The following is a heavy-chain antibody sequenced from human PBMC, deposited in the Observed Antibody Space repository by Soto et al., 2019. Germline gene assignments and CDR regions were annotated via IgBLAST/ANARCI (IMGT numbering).Heavy chain of an antibody. CDR2: ISYDGSNK. CDR3: AKGFWGDSSGYYQGAFDY. CDR1: GFTFSSYG. D-gene: IGHD3-22*01. V-gene: IGHV3-30*18. J-gene: IGHJ4*02. Sequence: PGGSLRLSCAASGFTFSSYGMHWVRQAPGKGLEWVAVISYDGSNKYYADSVKGRLTISRDNSKNTLYLQMNSLRGEDTAVYYCAKGFWGDSSGYYQGAFDYWGQGTLVTISS.